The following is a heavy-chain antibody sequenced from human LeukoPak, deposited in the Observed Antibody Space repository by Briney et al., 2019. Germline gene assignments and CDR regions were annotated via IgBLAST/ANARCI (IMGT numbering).Heavy chain of an antibody. CDR1: GFTFRSYA. Sequence: GGSLRLSCATSGFTFRSYAMSWVRQAPGKGLEWVSIISAGGDTIYYAGSVKGRFTISRDNSKSALYLEMNSLRADDTAVYYCAKYGLAVGPYFDYWGQGTLVTVSA. J-gene: IGHJ4*02. D-gene: IGHD2-2*01. CDR2: ISAGGDTI. V-gene: IGHV3-23*01. CDR3: AKYGLAVGPYFDY.